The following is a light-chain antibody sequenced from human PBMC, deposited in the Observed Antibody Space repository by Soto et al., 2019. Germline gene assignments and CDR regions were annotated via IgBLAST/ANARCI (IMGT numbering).Light chain of an antibody. CDR2: AAS. CDR1: QSISSY. Sequence: DIQMTQSPSSLSASVGDRVTITCRASQSISSYLNCYQQKPGKAPKLLIYAASSLQSGVPSRFSGCGSRTDFTLTISSLQHEDFATYYCQQSYSTLRTFGQGTKVEIK. CDR3: QQSYSTLRT. J-gene: IGKJ1*01. V-gene: IGKV1-39*01.